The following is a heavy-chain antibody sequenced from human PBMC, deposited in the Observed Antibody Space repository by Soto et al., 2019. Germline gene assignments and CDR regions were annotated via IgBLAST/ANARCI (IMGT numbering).Heavy chain of an antibody. Sequence: VQVVESGGGLLQPGGYLRLSCAASGFTFSSNCMNWVRQAPGKGLEWISYISSSSSTIYAASVKGRFTISRDNAKNSLYLHMNSLRDEGTAVYYCSRGICSGHLTSDLWGQGTLVTVSS. D-gene: IGHD2-15*01. CDR2: ISSSSSTI. CDR3: SRGICSGHLTSDL. CDR1: GFTFSSNC. V-gene: IGHV3-48*02. J-gene: IGHJ5*02.